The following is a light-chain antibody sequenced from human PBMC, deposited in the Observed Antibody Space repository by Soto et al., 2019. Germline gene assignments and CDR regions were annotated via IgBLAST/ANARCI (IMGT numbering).Light chain of an antibody. CDR1: SSNIGSNT. Sequence: QSVLTQPPSASGTPGQRVTISCSGSSSNIGSNTVNWYQQLPGTAPKLLIYSNNQRPSGVPDRFSGSKSGTSASLAISGLQSEDEADYYCAAWDDSLNGWVFGGWNKGTVL. CDR3: AAWDDSLNGWV. J-gene: IGLJ3*02. V-gene: IGLV1-44*01. CDR2: SNN.